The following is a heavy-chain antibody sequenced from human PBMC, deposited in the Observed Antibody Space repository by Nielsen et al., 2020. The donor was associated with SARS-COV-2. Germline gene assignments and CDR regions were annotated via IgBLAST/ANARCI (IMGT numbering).Heavy chain of an antibody. J-gene: IGHJ4*02. CDR2: INGGDGNT. CDR3: ASRIVAAFDF. CDR1: GYTLSHYS. V-gene: IGHV1-3*01. D-gene: IGHD1-26*01. Sequence: ASVKVSCKASGYTLSHYSLHWVRQAPGQGLQWMGWINGGDGNTKYSQEFQGRLTITRDTSASTVYMALSSLRSEDTAIYYCASRIVAAFDFWGQGTLLAVSS.